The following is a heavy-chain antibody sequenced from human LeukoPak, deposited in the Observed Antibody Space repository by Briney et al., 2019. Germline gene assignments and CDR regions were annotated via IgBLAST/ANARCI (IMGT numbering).Heavy chain of an antibody. D-gene: IGHD6-19*01. CDR1: GFTFSSYS. CDR3: ARDGGSAWFFRY. J-gene: IGHJ4*02. Sequence: PGGSLRLSCAASGFTFSSYSTNWVRQAPGKGLEWVSYISSSSSPIYYADSLKGRFTISRDNAKNSLFLQINSLRAEDTAVYYCARDGGSAWFFRYWGQGTLVTVSS. V-gene: IGHV3-48*01. CDR2: ISSSSSPI.